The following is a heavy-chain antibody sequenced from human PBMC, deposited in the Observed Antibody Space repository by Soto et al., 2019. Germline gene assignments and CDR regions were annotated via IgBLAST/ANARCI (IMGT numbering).Heavy chain of an antibody. CDR1: GYTYISYS. J-gene: IGHJ3*02. CDR3: ASFLPGDAFDI. V-gene: IGHV1-3*01. CDR2: INVGNGNT. Sequence: ASVKVSCKASGYTYISYSMHWVRQAPGQRLEWMGWINVGNGNTKYSQNLQGRVTMTRDTSTSTVYMELSSLRSEDTAVYYCASFLPGDAFDIWGQGTMVTVSS.